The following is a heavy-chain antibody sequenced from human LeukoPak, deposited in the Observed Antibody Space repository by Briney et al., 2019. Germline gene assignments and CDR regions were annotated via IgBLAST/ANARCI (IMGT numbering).Heavy chain of an antibody. J-gene: IGHJ4*02. V-gene: IGHV3-30*18. CDR3: AKDQRASSAWYGYFDF. D-gene: IGHD6-19*01. CDR2: VSYDGSTR. Sequence: PGGSLRLSCAASGFTFSIYVMHCGPQAPDEGLEWAASVSYDGSTRFYADSAKGRFAISRDNSKNTLYLQMNSLRAEDTAVYYCAKDQRASSAWYGYFDFWGQGTLVTVSS. CDR1: GFTFSIYV.